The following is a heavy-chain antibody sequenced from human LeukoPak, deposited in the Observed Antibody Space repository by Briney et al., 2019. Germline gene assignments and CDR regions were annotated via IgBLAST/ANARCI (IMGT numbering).Heavy chain of an antibody. CDR3: AKDTSVVEPYYFDY. CDR1: GFTFSSYG. D-gene: IGHD2-15*01. J-gene: IGHJ4*02. CDR2: ISYDGSNK. V-gene: IGHV3-30*18. Sequence: GGSLRLSCAASGFTFSSYGMHWVRQAPGKGLEWVAVISYDGSNKYYADSVKGRFTISRDNSKNTLYLQMNSLRAEDTAVYYCAKDTSVVEPYYFDYWGQGPWSPSPQ.